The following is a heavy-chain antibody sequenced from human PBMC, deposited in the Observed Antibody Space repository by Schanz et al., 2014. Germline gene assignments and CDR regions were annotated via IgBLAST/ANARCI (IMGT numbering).Heavy chain of an antibody. CDR2: FIPILDVG. J-gene: IGHJ4*02. CDR3: ARDRLECGAECYSVEVFEI. Sequence: QVQLVQSGAEVKKPGSSVKVSCKASRSTFSSYTISWVRQARGQGLEWVGRFIPILDVGNYAQQFQGRVTITADKSTSTASMELSSLRSEDTAMYYCARDRLECGAECYSVEVFEIWGQGTLVIVSS. V-gene: IGHV1-69*08. CDR1: RSTFSSYT. D-gene: IGHD2-21*01.